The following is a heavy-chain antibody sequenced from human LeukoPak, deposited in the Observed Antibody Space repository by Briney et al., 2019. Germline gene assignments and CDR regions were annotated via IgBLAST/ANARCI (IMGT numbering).Heavy chain of an antibody. V-gene: IGHV4-38-2*02. D-gene: IGHD6-19*01. Sequence: PSETLSLTCNVSGYSIIRVYYWDWFRQPPGKGLEWIGNIYRNGGNVYNPSLKRSLPISVDTWKNQSSLKMNSVTAADTAVYYCARRHNSGWFVYWGQGILVTVSS. CDR1: GYSIIRVYY. J-gene: IGHJ5*01. CDR3: ARRHNSGWFVY. CDR2: IYRNGGN.